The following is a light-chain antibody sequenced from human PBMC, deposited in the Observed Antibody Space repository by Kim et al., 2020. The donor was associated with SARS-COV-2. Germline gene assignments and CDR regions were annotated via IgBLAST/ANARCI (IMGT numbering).Light chain of an antibody. CDR2: GAS. V-gene: IGKV1-16*02. Sequence: DIQMTQSPSSLSASVGDRVTITCRASQDISRYLAWFQQEPGKAPKSLIYGASTLESGVPFKFSGSGSGTDFTLTISSLQPEDFATYYCQQYKSYPLTFGGGTKVEIK. J-gene: IGKJ4*01. CDR3: QQYKSYPLT. CDR1: QDISRY.